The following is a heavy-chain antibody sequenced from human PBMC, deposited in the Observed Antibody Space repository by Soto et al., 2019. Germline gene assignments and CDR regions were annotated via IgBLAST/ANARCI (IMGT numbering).Heavy chain of an antibody. V-gene: IGHV4-34*01. CDR3: ATSNWFDP. J-gene: IGHJ5*02. CDR2: INHSGST. CDR1: GGSFSGYY. Sequence: PSETLSLTCAIYGGSFSGYYLSWLRQPPGKGLEWIGEINHSGSTNYNPSLKSRVTISADTSKNQFSLKLSSVTAADTAVYYCATSNWFDPWGQGTLVTVSS.